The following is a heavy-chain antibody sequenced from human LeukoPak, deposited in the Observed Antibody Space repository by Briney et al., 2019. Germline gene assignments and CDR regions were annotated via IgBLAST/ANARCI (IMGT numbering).Heavy chain of an antibody. V-gene: IGHV4-34*01. CDR2: INHSGST. J-gene: IGHJ5*02. D-gene: IGHD6-13*01. Sequence: PSETLSLTCTVSGGSISSYYWSWIRQPAGKGLEWIGEINHSGSTNYNPSLKSRVTISVDTSKNQFSLKLSSVTAADTAVYYCARTHPYSSSWYSPRAPGWFDPWGQGTLVTVSS. CDR1: GGSISSYY. CDR3: ARTHPYSSSWYSPRAPGWFDP.